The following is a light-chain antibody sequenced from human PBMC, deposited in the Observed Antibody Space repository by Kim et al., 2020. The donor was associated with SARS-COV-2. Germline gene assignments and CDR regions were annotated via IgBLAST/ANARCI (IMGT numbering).Light chain of an antibody. V-gene: IGLV3-21*04. Sequence: SYELTQPPSVSVAPGKTARITCRGNNIGSKSVHWYQQKPGKAPVLLIYYDSDRPSGIPERFSGSNSGNTATLTISRVEAGDEADYYCQVWDTSSDHRVFGGGTQLTVL. CDR3: QVWDTSSDHRV. CDR2: YDS. CDR1: NIGSKS. J-gene: IGLJ7*01.